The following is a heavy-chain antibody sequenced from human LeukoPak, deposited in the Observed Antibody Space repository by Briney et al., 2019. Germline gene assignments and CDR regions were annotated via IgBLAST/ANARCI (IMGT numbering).Heavy chain of an antibody. V-gene: IGHV4-59*01. CDR3: ARSYSRFYYYYMDV. CDR2: IYYSGST. Sequence: KPSETLSLTCAVYGGSFSGYYWSWIRQPPGKGLEWIGYIYYSGSTNYNPSLKSRVTISVDTSKIQFSLKLSSVTAADTAVYYCARSYSRFYYYYMDVWGKGTTVTISS. CDR1: GGSFSGYY. D-gene: IGHD6-13*01. J-gene: IGHJ6*03.